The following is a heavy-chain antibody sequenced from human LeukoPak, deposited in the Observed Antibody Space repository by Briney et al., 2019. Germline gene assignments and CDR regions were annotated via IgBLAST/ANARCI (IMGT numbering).Heavy chain of an antibody. CDR3: ARAVGGSYLFDY. J-gene: IGHJ4*02. Sequence: SETLSLTCTVSGGSISSGGYYWSWIRQHPGKGLEWIGYIYYSGSTYYNPSLKSRVTISVDTSKNQFSLKLSSVTAADTAVYYCARAVGGSYLFDYWGQGTLVTVSS. CDR2: IYYSGST. V-gene: IGHV4-31*03. CDR1: GGSISSGGYY. D-gene: IGHD1-26*01.